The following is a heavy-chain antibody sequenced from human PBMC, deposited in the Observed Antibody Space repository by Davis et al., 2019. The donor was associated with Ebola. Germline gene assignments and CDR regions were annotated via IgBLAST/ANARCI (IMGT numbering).Heavy chain of an antibody. CDR3: ARCGLAAAPFSYYYYYYIDV. CDR2: ISAYNGNT. CDR1: GYTFTSYG. J-gene: IGHJ6*03. V-gene: IGHV1-18*04. D-gene: IGHD6-13*01. Sequence: ASVKVSCKASGYTFTSYGISWVRQAPGQGLEWMGWISAYNGNTNYAQKLQGRVTMTTDTSTSTAYMELRSLRSDDTAVYYCARCGLAAAPFSYYYYYYIDVWGKGTTVTVSS.